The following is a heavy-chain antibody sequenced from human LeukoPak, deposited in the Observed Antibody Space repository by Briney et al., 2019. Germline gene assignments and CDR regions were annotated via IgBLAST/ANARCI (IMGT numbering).Heavy chain of an antibody. J-gene: IGHJ6*03. CDR1: GGSISSGSYY. CDR3: ARGTYYYYYMDV. CDR2: IYTSGST. V-gene: IGHV4-61*02. Sequence: SETLSLTCTVSGGSISSGSYYWSWIRQPAGKGLEWIGRIYTSGSTNYNPSLKSRVTISVDTSKNQFSLKLSSVTAADTAVYYCARGTYYYYYMDVWGKGTTVTVSS.